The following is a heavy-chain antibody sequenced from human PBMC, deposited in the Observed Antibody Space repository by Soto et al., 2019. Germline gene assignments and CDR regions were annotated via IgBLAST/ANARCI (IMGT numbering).Heavy chain of an antibody. V-gene: IGHV3-33*01. CDR1: GFTFSSYG. Sequence: GGSLRLSCAASGFTFSSYGMHWVRQAPGKGLEWVAVIWYDGSNKYYADSVKGRFTISRDNSKNTLYLQMNSLRAEDTAVYYCARDSGYSSSWSSGYYYYGMDVWGQGTTVTVSS. J-gene: IGHJ6*02. CDR2: IWYDGSNK. CDR3: ARDSGYSSSWSSGYYYYGMDV. D-gene: IGHD6-13*01.